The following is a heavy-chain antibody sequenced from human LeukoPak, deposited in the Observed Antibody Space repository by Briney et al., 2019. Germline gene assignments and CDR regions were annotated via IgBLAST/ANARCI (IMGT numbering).Heavy chain of an antibody. V-gene: IGHV3-49*04. D-gene: IGHD3-22*01. Sequence: PGRSLRLSCTASGFTFGDYAMSWVRQAPGKGLEWVGSIRSKAYGGTTEYAASVKGRFTISRDDSKSIAYLQMNSLKTEDTAVYYCTRTDYDSSGYYWIDYWGQGTLVTVSS. CDR3: TRTDYDSSGYYWIDY. CDR1: GFTFGDYA. J-gene: IGHJ4*02. CDR2: IRSKAYGGTT.